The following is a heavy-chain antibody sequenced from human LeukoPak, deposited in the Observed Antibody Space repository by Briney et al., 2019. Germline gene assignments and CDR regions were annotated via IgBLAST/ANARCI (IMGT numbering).Heavy chain of an antibody. Sequence: GGSLRLSCAASGFTFSNYAMSWVRQAPGKGLEWVSGISGSGGSTYYADSVKGRFTISRDNSKNTLYLQMNSLTDEDTAVYYCAKKWGVGTTTLDYFDYWGQGTLVTVSS. CDR1: GFTFSNYA. D-gene: IGHD1-26*01. CDR2: ISGSGGST. J-gene: IGHJ4*02. CDR3: AKKWGVGTTTLDYFDY. V-gene: IGHV3-23*01.